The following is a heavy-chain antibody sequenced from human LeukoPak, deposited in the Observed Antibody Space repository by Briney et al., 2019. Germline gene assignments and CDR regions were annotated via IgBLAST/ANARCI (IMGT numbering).Heavy chain of an antibody. CDR2: ISSGGSTI. D-gene: IGHD6-13*01. V-gene: IGHV3-11*01. CDR3: ARDASSSWVTTDY. Sequence: GGSLRLSCAASGFTLSDHYMSWIRQAPGKGVEWVSYISSGGSTIFYADSVTGRFTISRDNAKNSLYLRMNSLRAEDTAVYYCARDASSSWVTTDYWGQGTLVTVSS. CDR1: GFTLSDHY. J-gene: IGHJ4*02.